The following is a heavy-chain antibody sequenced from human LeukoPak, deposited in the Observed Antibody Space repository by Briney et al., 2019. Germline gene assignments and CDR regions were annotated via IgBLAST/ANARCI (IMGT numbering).Heavy chain of an antibody. J-gene: IGHJ4*02. V-gene: IGHV3-21*01. CDR2: ISSSSSYI. Sequence: GGSLRLSCAASGFTFSSYIMNWVRQAPGKGLEWVSSISSSSSYIYYAESVKGRFTISRDNAKNSLYLQMNSLTAVDTAVYYCAREYGSGWYDYWGQGILVTVSS. CDR3: AREYGSGWYDY. D-gene: IGHD6-19*01. CDR1: GFTFSSYI.